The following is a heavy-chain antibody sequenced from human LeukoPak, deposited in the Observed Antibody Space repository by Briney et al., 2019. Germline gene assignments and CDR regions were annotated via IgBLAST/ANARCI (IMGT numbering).Heavy chain of an antibody. CDR1: GFIFSNCG. Sequence: GGSLRLSCAASGFIFSNCGMHWVRQAPGKGLEWVAFTWSDGTTKHYADSVKGRFTISRDNSRNTLYLQMNGLRTEDTAVYYCAKDTSGRGSYDFGDYWGQGTLVTVSS. J-gene: IGHJ4*02. D-gene: IGHD3-16*01. CDR3: AKDTSGRGSYDFGDY. V-gene: IGHV3-30*02. CDR2: TWSDGTTK.